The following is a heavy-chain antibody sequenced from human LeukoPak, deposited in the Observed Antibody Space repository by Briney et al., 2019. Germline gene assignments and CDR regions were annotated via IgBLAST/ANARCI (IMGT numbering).Heavy chain of an antibody. CDR3: ASSQYYYDSSGYSAFDY. CDR1: GGSISSYY. V-gene: IGHV4-59*01. CDR2: IYYSGST. J-gene: IGHJ4*02. Sequence: SETLSLTCTVSGGSISSYYWSWIRQPPGKGLEWIGYIYYSGSTNYNPSLKSRVTISVDTSKNQFSLKLSSVTAADTAVYYCASSQYYYDSSGYSAFDYWGQGTLVTVSS. D-gene: IGHD3-22*01.